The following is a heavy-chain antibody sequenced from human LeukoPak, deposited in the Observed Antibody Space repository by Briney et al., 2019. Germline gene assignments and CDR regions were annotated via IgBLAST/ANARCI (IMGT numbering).Heavy chain of an antibody. J-gene: IGHJ4*02. D-gene: IGHD3-10*01. Sequence: SETLSLTCTVSGGSISSRSYYWGCIRQPPGKGLEWIGSIHYNGSTCYNPSLESRVIMSVDTSKNQFSLNLTSVTAADAAMYYCARDRGVPRPYYFDQWGQGTLVTVSS. CDR2: IHYNGST. CDR1: GGSISSRSYY. CDR3: ARDRGVPRPYYFDQ. V-gene: IGHV4-39*07.